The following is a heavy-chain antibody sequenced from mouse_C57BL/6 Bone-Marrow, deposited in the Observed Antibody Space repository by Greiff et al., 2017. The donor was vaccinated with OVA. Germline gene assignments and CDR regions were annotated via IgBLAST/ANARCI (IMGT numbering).Heavy chain of an antibody. V-gene: IGHV5-16*01. D-gene: IGHD1-1*01. J-gene: IGHJ1*03. Sequence: EVQLVESEGGLVQPGSSMKLSCTASGFTFSDYYMAWVRQVPEKGLEWVANINYDGSSTYYLDTLKSRFIISRDNAKNILYLQMSSLKSEDTATYYCAREGATVRYFDVWGTGTTVTVSS. CDR3: AREGATVRYFDV. CDR2: INYDGSST. CDR1: GFTFSDYY.